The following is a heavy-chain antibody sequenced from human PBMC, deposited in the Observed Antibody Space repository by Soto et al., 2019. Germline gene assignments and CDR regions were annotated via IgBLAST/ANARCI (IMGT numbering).Heavy chain of an antibody. Sequence: QVQLVQSGAEVEKPGASVRVSCKTSGYTFTAYYIHWVRQAPGRGLEWMGWINPNSGVANYAQNFQGRVTMTRDTSISTVYLDLSKMRSEDTTVYYCARQGNGTEYPQYFYYGMDVWGQGTTAAAAS. V-gene: IGHV1-2*02. D-gene: IGHD2-2*01. CDR3: ARQGNGTEYPQYFYYGMDV. CDR1: GYTFTAYY. CDR2: INPNSGVA. J-gene: IGHJ6*02.